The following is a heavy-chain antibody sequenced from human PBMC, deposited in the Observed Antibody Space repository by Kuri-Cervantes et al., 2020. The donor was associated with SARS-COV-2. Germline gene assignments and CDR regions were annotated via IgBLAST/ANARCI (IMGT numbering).Heavy chain of an antibody. CDR1: GGSFSGYY. CDR2: INHSGST. D-gene: IGHD1-26*01. V-gene: IGHV4-34*01. Sequence: SQTLSLTCAVYGGSFSGYYWSWIRQPPGKGLEWIGEINHSGSTNYNPSLKSRVTISVDTSKNQFSLKLSSVTAADTAVYYCARARRDYTGSYSGWFDPWGQGTLVTVSS. CDR3: ARARRDYTGSYSGWFDP. J-gene: IGHJ5*02.